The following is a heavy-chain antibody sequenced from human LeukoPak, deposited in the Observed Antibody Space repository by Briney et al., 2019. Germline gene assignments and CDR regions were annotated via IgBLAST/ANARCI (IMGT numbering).Heavy chain of an antibody. CDR3: ASSNWLRDANFDS. CDR2: IYNSGST. D-gene: IGHD6-13*01. Sequence: SETLSLTCTVSGASTSSGLYYWNWFRQPAGKGLEYIGRIYNSGSTNYNPSLKSRVTISVDTPKNQFSLKLTSVTASDSAVYYCASSNWLRDANFDSWGQGTLVTVS. J-gene: IGHJ4*02. CDR1: GASTSSGLYY. V-gene: IGHV4-61*02.